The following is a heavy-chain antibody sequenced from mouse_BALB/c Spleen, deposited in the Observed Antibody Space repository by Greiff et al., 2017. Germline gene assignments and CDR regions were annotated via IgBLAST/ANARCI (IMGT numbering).Heavy chain of an antibody. CDR2: IWGGGST. V-gene: IGHV2-6-5*01. Sequence: VKLMESGPGLVAPSQSLSITCTVSGFSLTDYGVSWIRQPPGKGLEWLGVIWGGGSTYYNSALKSRLSISKDNSKSQVFLKMNSLQTDDTAMYYCAKQESTMIPWFAYWGQGTLVTVSA. CDR1: GFSLTDYG. CDR3: AKQESTMIPWFAY. D-gene: IGHD2-4*01. J-gene: IGHJ3*01.